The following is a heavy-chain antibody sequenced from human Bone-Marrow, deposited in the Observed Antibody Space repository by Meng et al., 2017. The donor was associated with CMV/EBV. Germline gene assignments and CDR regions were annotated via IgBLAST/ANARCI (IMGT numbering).Heavy chain of an antibody. CDR2: NSNGGTT. J-gene: IGHJ4*02. CDR3: ARKGNSGQNRVLDY. Sequence: GSTSTDYYSCSGIHQPAERVLWLVRNNSNGGTTYYDPSLRSRVTISVDTSKNQFSLELRSVTASDTAVYYCARKGNSGQNRVLDYWGLGTLVTVSS. CDR1: GSTSTDYYS. D-gene: IGHD6-13*01. V-gene: IGHV4-30-4*01.